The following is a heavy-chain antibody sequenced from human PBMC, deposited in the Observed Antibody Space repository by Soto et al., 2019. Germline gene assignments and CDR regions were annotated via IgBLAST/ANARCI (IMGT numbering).Heavy chain of an antibody. CDR1: GFTFSSYA. D-gene: IGHD2-21*02. CDR2: ISGSGGST. V-gene: IGHV3-23*01. Sequence: GGSLRLSCAASGFTFSSYAMSWVRQAPGKGLEWVSAISGSGGSTYYADSVKGRFTISRDNSKNTLYLQMNSLRAEDTAVYYCAKDPAYCGGDCYSVYYFDYWGQGTLVIVSS. J-gene: IGHJ4*02. CDR3: AKDPAYCGGDCYSVYYFDY.